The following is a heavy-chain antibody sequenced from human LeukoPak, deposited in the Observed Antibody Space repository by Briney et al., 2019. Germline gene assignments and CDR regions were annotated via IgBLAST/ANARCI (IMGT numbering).Heavy chain of an antibody. CDR1: GGSISNYY. D-gene: IGHD2-2*01. CDR2: IFSSGST. CDR3: ARESRRSYCNEY. V-gene: IGHV4-4*07. J-gene: IGHJ4*02. Sequence: SETLSLICTVSGGSISNYYWSWIRQPAGKGLEWIGRIFSSGSTNYNPSLKSRVTMSVDTSKNQFSLKLSSVTAADTAEYFCARESRRSYCNEYWGQGTLVTVSS.